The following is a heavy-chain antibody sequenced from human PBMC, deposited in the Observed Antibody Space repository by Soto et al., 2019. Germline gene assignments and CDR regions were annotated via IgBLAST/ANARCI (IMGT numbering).Heavy chain of an antibody. Sequence: PSETLALACTASGGSVSSYYWSWIRQPPGKGLEWIGYIYYSGSTNYNPSLKSRVTISVDTSKNQFSLKLSSVTAADTAVYYCASMIAVAGNFDYWGQGTLVTVSS. CDR2: IYYSGST. J-gene: IGHJ4*02. V-gene: IGHV4-59*08. D-gene: IGHD6-19*01. CDR1: GGSVSSYY. CDR3: ASMIAVAGNFDY.